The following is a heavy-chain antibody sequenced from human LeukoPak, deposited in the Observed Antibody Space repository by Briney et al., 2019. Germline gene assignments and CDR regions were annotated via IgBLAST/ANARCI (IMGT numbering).Heavy chain of an antibody. CDR1: GFTFSSYG. D-gene: IGHD4-17*01. V-gene: IGHV3-33*01. Sequence: GGSLRLSCAASGFTFSSYGMHWVRQAPGKGLEWVAVIWYDGSNKYYADSVMGRFTISRDNSKNTLYLQMNSLRAEDTAVYYCARSDYGDYGWFDPWGQGTLVTVSS. J-gene: IGHJ5*02. CDR3: ARSDYGDYGWFDP. CDR2: IWYDGSNK.